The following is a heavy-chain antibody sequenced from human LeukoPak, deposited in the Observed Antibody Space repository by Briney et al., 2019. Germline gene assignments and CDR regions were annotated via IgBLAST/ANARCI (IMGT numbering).Heavy chain of an antibody. CDR3: ARAKDSGYYYYYYMDV. J-gene: IGHJ6*03. Sequence: ASVKVSCKASGYTFTSYDINWVRQATGQGLEWMGWMNPNSGNTGYAQKFQGRVTMTRNTSISTAYMELSSLRPEDTAVYYCARAKDSGYYYYYYMDVWGKGTTVTVSS. V-gene: IGHV1-8*01. CDR2: MNPNSGNT. D-gene: IGHD1-26*01. CDR1: GYTFTSYD.